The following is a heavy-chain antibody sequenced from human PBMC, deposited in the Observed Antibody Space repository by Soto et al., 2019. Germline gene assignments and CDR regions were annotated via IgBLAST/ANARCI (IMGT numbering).Heavy chain of an antibody. V-gene: IGHV4-31*03. CDR1: GGSISSGGYY. J-gene: IGHJ4*02. Sequence: QVQLQESGPGLVKPSQTLSLTCTVSGGSISSGGYYWSWIRQHPGKGLEWIGYIYYSGSTYYNPSLKSRVIISGDTSKNQFSLKLSSVTSADTAVYYCARGVRYEYIWGSYYFDYWGQGTLVTVSS. CDR3: ARGVRYEYIWGSYYFDY. D-gene: IGHD3-16*01. CDR2: IYYSGST.